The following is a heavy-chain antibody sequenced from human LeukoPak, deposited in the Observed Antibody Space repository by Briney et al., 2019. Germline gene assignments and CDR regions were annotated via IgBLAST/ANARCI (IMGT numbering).Heavy chain of an antibody. D-gene: IGHD3-22*01. J-gene: IGHJ4*02. CDR2: ISSNGDST. CDR1: RFTFSAYT. V-gene: IGHV3-64*01. CDR3: AREIYYDSSGYYVY. Sequence: TGGSLRLSCAASRFTFSAYTMHWVRQAPGKGLEYISSISSNGDSTYYANSVKGRFTISRDNSENTLYLQMGSLRAEDMAVYYCAREIYYDSSGYYVYWGQGTLVTVSS.